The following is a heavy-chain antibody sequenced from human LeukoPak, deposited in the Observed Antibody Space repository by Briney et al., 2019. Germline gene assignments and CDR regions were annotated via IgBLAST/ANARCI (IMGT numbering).Heavy chain of an antibody. J-gene: IGHJ6*02. Sequence: GGSLRLSCAASGFTFSSYAISWVRQAPGKGLEWVSAISGSGGSTYYADSVKGRFTISRDNSKNTLYLQMNSLRAEDTAVYYCATHTAMVTWYYYYGMDVWGQGTTVTVSS. CDR3: ATHTAMVTWYYYYGMDV. CDR1: GFTFSSYA. D-gene: IGHD5-18*01. CDR2: ISGSGGST. V-gene: IGHV3-23*01.